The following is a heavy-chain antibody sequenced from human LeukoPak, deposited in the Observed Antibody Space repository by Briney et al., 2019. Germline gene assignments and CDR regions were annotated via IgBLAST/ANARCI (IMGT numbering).Heavy chain of an antibody. Sequence: SETLSLTCAVYGGSFSDYYWTWIRQPPGKGLEWIGEINHSGSTKYKASLKSRVTISVDTSKNQFSLKLSSVTAADTAVYYCARHRDYVWGSYRQSNGMDVWGQGTTVTVSS. CDR1: GGSFSDYY. CDR3: ARHRDYVWGSYRQSNGMDV. J-gene: IGHJ6*02. V-gene: IGHV4-34*01. CDR2: INHSGST. D-gene: IGHD3-16*02.